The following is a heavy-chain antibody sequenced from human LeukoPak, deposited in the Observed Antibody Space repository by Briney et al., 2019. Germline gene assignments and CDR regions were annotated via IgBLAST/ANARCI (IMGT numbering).Heavy chain of an antibody. CDR1: GYTFTSYD. V-gene: IGHV1-8*03. Sequence: ASVKASCKASGYTFTSYDINWVRQATGQGLEWMGWMNPNSGNTGYAQKFQGRVTITRNTSISTAYMELSSLRSEDTAVYYCAREAGGIAAAGNWFDPWGQGTLVTVSS. J-gene: IGHJ5*02. CDR2: MNPNSGNT. CDR3: AREAGGIAAAGNWFDP. D-gene: IGHD6-13*01.